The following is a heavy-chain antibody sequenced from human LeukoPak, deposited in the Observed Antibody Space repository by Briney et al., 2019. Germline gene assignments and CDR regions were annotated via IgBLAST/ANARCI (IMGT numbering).Heavy chain of an antibody. CDR3: TRDPDSSGYDYYFDY. CDR1: GFTFSSYW. V-gene: IGHV3-7*03. CDR2: IKQDGSEK. J-gene: IGHJ4*02. D-gene: IGHD3-22*01. Sequence: GGSLRLSCAASGFTFSSYWMSWVRQAPGKGLEWVAHIKQDGSEKDYVDSVKGRFTISRDNAKNSLYLQMNSLRAEDTAIYYCTRDPDSSGYDYYFDYWGQGTLVTVSS.